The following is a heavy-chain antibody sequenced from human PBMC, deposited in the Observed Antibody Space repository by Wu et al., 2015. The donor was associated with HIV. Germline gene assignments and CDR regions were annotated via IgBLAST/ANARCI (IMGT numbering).Heavy chain of an antibody. CDR1: GGGFNSYA. V-gene: IGHV1-69*05. J-gene: IGHJ6*02. CDR2: VIPVIGTP. D-gene: IGHD6-19*01. Sequence: QVQLVQSGPEVKNPGSSVKVSCKASGGGFNSYAISWVRQAPGQGLEWMGGVIPVIGTPNFSQKFQGRVTITSDESTATVYMEMSTLRSEDTAVYYCAINTDSVATSLYSLGVWGQGTVVTVSS. CDR3: AINTDSVATSLYSLGV.